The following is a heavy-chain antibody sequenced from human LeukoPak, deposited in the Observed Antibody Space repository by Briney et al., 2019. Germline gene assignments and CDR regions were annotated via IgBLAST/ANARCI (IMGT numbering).Heavy chain of an antibody. Sequence: GASVTVSCKTSGYTFTGSYVHWVRQAPGQGLEWMGRIDVNSGDTYLAQKFQGRVTLTRDTSISTDYLELSSLNSDDSAVYYCARYIGGSGWCWGQGALVTVSS. CDR2: IDVNSGDT. CDR3: ARYIGGSGWC. V-gene: IGHV1-2*06. J-gene: IGHJ4*02. CDR1: GYTFTGSY. D-gene: IGHD3-16*01.